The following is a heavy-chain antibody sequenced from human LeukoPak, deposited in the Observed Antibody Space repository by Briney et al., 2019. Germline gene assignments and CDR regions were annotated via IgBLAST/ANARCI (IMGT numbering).Heavy chain of an antibody. CDR2: ISYDGSNK. CDR3: ARYGDDVDAFDI. J-gene: IGHJ3*02. Sequence: PGGSLRLSCAASGFTFSSYVIHWVRQAPGKGLEWVAHISYDGSNKYYADSVKGRFTISRDNSKNTLYLQMNSLRAEDTAVYYCARYGDDVDAFDIWGQGTMVTVSS. CDR1: GFTFSSYV. V-gene: IGHV3-30-3*01. D-gene: IGHD5-24*01.